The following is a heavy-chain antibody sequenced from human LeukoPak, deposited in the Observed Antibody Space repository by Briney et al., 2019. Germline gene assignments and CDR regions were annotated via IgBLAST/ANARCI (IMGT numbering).Heavy chain of an antibody. Sequence: VQPGGSLRLSCAASGFTFSNYAMSWVRQAPGKGLEWVSTISGSGGSTYYADSVKGRFTISRDNSQNTLYLQMNSLRADDTAVYYCAKAKFQQWRLPFDYWGQGTLVTVSS. CDR3: AKAKFQQWRLPFDY. D-gene: IGHD6-19*01. J-gene: IGHJ4*02. CDR2: ISGSGGST. V-gene: IGHV3-23*01. CDR1: GFTFSNYA.